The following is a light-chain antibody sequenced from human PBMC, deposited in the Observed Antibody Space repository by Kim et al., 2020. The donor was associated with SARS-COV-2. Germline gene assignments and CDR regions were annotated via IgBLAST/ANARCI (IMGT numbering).Light chain of an antibody. Sequence: PGHSLTISCTGTSSDVGGYDYLSWYQQYPGKAPKLMIYDVSKRPSGVSNRFSGSASGYTASLTISGLQVDDEADYYCSSYTTGITRFGTGTKVTVL. V-gene: IGLV2-14*04. CDR2: DVS. CDR3: SSYTTGITR. CDR1: SSDVGGYDY. J-gene: IGLJ1*01.